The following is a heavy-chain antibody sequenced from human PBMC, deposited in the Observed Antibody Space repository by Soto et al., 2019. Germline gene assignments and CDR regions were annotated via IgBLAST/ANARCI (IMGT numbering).Heavy chain of an antibody. V-gene: IGHV4-34*01. J-gene: IGHJ5*02. CDR3: ARGPNRGCSSTSCYALWFDP. Sequence: SETLSLTCAVYGGSFSGYYWSWIRQPPGKGLEWIGEINHSGSTNYNPSLKSRVTISVDTSKNQFSLKLSSVTAADTAVYYCARGPNRGCSSTSCYALWFDPWGQGTLVTVSS. D-gene: IGHD2-2*01. CDR2: INHSGST. CDR1: GGSFSGYY.